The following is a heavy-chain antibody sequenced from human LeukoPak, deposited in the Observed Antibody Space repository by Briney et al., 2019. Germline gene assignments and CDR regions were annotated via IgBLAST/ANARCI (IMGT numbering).Heavy chain of an antibody. CDR3: ATDLIAAPPGWFDP. Sequence: GASVKVSCRASGYTFTTYGIQWVRQAPGQGLEWMGWISAYKGNTNYAQNLQGRVTLTAATSANTAHMELRSLRSDDTAVYYCATDLIAAPPGWFDPWGQGTLVIVSS. CDR2: ISAYKGNT. J-gene: IGHJ5*02. D-gene: IGHD6-6*01. CDR1: GYTFTTYG. V-gene: IGHV1-18*01.